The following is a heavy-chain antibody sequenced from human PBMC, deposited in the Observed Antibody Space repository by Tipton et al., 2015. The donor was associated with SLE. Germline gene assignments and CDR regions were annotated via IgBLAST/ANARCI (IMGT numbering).Heavy chain of an antibody. CDR1: GGSFSGYY. V-gene: IGHV4-34*01. CDR3: ARGRDIVVVVAAAGFDP. D-gene: IGHD2-15*01. Sequence: TLSLTCAVYGGSFSGYYWSWIRQPPGKGLEWIGEINHSGSTNYNPSLKSRVTISVDTSKNQFSLKLSSVTAADTAVYYCARGRDIVVVVAAAGFDPWGRGTLFTASS. J-gene: IGHJ5*02. CDR2: INHSGST.